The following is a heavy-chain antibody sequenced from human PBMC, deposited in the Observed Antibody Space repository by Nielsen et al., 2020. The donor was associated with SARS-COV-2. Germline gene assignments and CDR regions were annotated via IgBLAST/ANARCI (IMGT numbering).Heavy chain of an antibody. Sequence: WVRQAPGQRLEWLGSINFGIGNTGYSHKFRGRVAITRDTSARTVYMQLSSLRSEDTAVYYCARSYYDLLTGHSITPYFDYWGQGTLVTV. V-gene: IGHV1-3*01. J-gene: IGHJ4*02. D-gene: IGHD3-9*01. CDR3: ARSYYDLLTGHSITPYFDY. CDR2: INFGIGNT.